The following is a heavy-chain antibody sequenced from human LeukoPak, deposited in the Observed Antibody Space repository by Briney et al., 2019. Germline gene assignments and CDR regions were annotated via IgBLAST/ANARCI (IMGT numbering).Heavy chain of an antibody. D-gene: IGHD2-15*01. CDR3: ARVCSGGSCYSSLFDY. J-gene: IGHJ4*02. CDR1: GGTFSSYT. Sequence: SPKDSSKASGGTFSSYTISSVRQTPGQRLEWMGRIIAILGIANYAQKFQGRVTITADKATSTAYMELSRLRSEDTAVYYCARVCSGGSCYSSLFDYWGQGTLVTVSS. CDR2: IIAILGIA. V-gene: IGHV1-69*02.